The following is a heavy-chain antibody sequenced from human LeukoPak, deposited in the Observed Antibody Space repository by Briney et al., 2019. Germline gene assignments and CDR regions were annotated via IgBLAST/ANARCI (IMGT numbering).Heavy chain of an antibody. J-gene: IGHJ3*02. Sequence: SQTLSLTCTVSGGSISSGGYYWSWIRQHPGRGLEWIGYIYYSGSTYYNPSLKSRVTISVDTSKNQFSLKLGSVTAADTAVYYCASGLYYDILTGPAFDIWGQGTMVTVSS. CDR1: GGSISSGGYY. CDR3: ASGLYYDILTGPAFDI. CDR2: IYYSGST. V-gene: IGHV4-31*03. D-gene: IGHD3-9*01.